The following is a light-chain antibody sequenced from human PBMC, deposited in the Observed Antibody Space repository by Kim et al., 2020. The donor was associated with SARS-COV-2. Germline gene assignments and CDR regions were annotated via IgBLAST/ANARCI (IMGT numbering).Light chain of an antibody. Sequence: WSPGGRATLSCRASQAVSSRYLAWYQQKPGQAPRLLIYGASTRATGISDRFSGSGSGTDFTLTISRLEPEDSAVYHCQQYASSFTFGGGTKVDIK. CDR1: QAVSSRY. CDR3: QQYASSFT. CDR2: GAS. V-gene: IGKV3-20*01. J-gene: IGKJ4*01.